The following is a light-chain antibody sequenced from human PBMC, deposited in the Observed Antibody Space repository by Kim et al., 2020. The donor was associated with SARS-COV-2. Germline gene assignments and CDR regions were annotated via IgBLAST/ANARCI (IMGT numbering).Light chain of an antibody. CDR3: CSYAGSSTSYA. CDR2: EVT. Sequence: QSITISCTGTSSDVGNYNRVSWYQQHPGKAPKLMIYEVTKRPSGVSNRFSGSKSGNTASLTISGLQPEDEANYYCCSYAGSSTSYAFGSGTKVTVL. J-gene: IGLJ1*01. V-gene: IGLV2-23*02. CDR1: SSDVGNYNR.